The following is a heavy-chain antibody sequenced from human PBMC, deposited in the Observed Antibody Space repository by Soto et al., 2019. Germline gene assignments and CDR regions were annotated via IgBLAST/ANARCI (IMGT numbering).Heavy chain of an antibody. CDR3: SRGLEV. CDR2: IGQDGSEK. CDR1: GFSFSDSW. J-gene: IGHJ6*02. Sequence: EVQLVESGGGLVQPGGSLRLSCAASGFSFSDSWMDWVRQAPGKGLEWVANIGQDGSEKYYVDSVKGRFTISRDNAKNSVYLQMTTLRAEDTAVYYCSRGLEVWGQGTTVTVSS. V-gene: IGHV3-7*04.